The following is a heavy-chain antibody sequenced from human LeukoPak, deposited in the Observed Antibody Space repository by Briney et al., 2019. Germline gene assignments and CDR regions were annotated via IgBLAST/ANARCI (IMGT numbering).Heavy chain of an antibody. J-gene: IGHJ4*02. CDR2: ISWNSGGI. Sequence: GGSLRLSCAASGFTFDDYAMHWVRQAPGKGLEWVSGISWNSGGIGYADSVKGRFTISRDNAKNSLYLQMNSLRAEDTAMYYCASSGWGAYYFDYWGQGTLVTVSS. V-gene: IGHV3-9*01. CDR3: ASSGWGAYYFDY. CDR1: GFTFDDYA. D-gene: IGHD6-19*01.